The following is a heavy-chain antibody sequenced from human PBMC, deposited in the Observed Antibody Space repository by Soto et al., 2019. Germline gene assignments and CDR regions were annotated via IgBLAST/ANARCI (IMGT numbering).Heavy chain of an antibody. D-gene: IGHD1-26*01. J-gene: IGHJ6*02. CDR3: ARDGQFRHQATITEYFGMDV. CDR2: IIPIFGGA. Sequence: VQVVQSEAEAKKPGSSVKLSCEVSGVTFSNAAFSWVRQAPGQGLEWMGGIIPIFGGAKYAQKFQGRVEITADEMTGFLSVEVTTLTRDVTAAYSCARDGQFRHQATITEYFGMDVWCQGTTVTVS. V-gene: IGHV1-69*01. CDR1: GVTFSNAA.